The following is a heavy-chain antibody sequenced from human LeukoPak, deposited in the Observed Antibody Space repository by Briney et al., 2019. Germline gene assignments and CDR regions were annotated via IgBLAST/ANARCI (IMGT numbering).Heavy chain of an antibody. V-gene: IGHV3-30*18. CDR1: GFTFSSYG. Sequence: PGGSLRLSCAASGFTFSSYGMHWVRQAPGKGLEWVAVISYDGSNKYYADSVKGRFTISRDNSKNTLYLQMNSLRAEDTAVYYCAKAIDLYYMDVWGKGTTVTVSS. J-gene: IGHJ6*03. CDR2: ISYDGSNK. CDR3: AKAIDLYYMDV. D-gene: IGHD3-22*01.